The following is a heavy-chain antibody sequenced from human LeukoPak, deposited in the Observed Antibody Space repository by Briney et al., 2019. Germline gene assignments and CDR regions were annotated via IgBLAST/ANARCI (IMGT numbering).Heavy chain of an antibody. J-gene: IGHJ6*03. CDR2: IYTSGST. D-gene: IGHD6-6*01. CDR3: ARGLQVVGYYSYYYMDV. V-gene: IGHV4-4*09. Sequence: SETLSLTCTVSGGSIRGQYWSWIRQPPGKGLEWIGYIYTSGSTNYNPSLKSRVTMSVDTSKKQLSLKLTSVTAADTAVYYCARGLQVVGYYSYYYMDVWGKGTTVTVSS. CDR1: GGSIRGQY.